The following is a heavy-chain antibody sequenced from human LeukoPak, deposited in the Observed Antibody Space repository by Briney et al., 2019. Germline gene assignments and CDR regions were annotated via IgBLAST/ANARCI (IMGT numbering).Heavy chain of an antibody. CDR1: GFTFSSYS. J-gene: IGHJ4*02. Sequence: GGSLRLSCAASGFTFSSYSMNWVRQAPGKGLEWVSSISSSSSYIYYADSVKGRFTISRDNAKNSLYLQMNSLRAEDTAVYYCARALNWGSEDSAYWGQGTLVTVSS. CDR3: ARALNWGSEDSAY. D-gene: IGHD7-27*01. V-gene: IGHV3-21*01. CDR2: ISSSSSYI.